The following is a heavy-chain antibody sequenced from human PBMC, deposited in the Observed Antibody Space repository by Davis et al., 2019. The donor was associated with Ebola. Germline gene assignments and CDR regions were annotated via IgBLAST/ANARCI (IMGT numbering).Heavy chain of an antibody. V-gene: IGHV3-21*04. J-gene: IGHJ6*02. Sequence: GESLNISCAASGFTFSSYSMNWVRQAPGTGLEWVSSISSSSSYIYYADSVKGRFTISRDNAKNSLFLEMNSLRAEDTAFYYCASGDGRGSSYDMDVWGQGTTVTVSS. CDR1: GFTFSSYS. D-gene: IGHD5-12*01. CDR2: ISSSSSYI. CDR3: ASGDGRGSSYDMDV.